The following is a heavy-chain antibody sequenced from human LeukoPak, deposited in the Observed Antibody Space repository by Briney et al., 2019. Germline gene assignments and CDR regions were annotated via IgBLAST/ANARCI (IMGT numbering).Heavy chain of an antibody. Sequence: SETLSLTCTVSNGSTSSVGYYRSWIRQNPGKGLEFIGYIYHSGSTYYNPSLKRPITISMDTSENQFSLRLTAVTAADSAIYYCARTPSRTRVFYYWGQGTLVTVSS. CDR3: ARTPSRTRVFYY. J-gene: IGHJ4*02. CDR2: IYHSGST. CDR1: NGSTSSVGYY. D-gene: IGHD3-10*01. V-gene: IGHV4-31*01.